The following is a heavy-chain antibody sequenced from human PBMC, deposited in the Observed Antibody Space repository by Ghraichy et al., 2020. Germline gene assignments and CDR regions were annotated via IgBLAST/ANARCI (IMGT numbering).Heavy chain of an antibody. CDR2: ITSSSNAI. D-gene: IGHD6-19*01. CDR1: GFIFSSYS. Sequence: GGSLRLSCAASGFIFSSYSMNWVRQAPGKGLEWVSFITSSSNAIYYADSVKGRFTISRDNAKNSLYLQMNSLRAEDTAVYYCARGVGAVAGHYYYGLDGWGQGTSDTGSS. J-gene: IGHJ6*02. V-gene: IGHV3-48*04. CDR3: ARGVGAVAGHYYYGLDG.